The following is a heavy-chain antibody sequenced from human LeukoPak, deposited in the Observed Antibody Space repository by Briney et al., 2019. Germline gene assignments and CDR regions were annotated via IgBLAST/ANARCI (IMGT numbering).Heavy chain of an antibody. V-gene: IGHV4-4*07. CDR1: GGSISSYY. J-gene: IGHJ5*02. CDR3: ARSPSWFGELWRLDP. D-gene: IGHD3-10*01. Sequence: PSETLSLTCTVSGGSISSYYWSWIRQPAGKGLEWIGRIYTSGSTNYNPSLKSRVTMSVDTSKNQFSLKLSSVTAADTAVYYCARSPSWFGELWRLDPWGQGTLVTVSS. CDR2: IYTSGST.